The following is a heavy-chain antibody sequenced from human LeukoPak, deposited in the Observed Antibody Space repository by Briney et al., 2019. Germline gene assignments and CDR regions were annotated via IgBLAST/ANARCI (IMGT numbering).Heavy chain of an antibody. D-gene: IGHD3-3*01. CDR1: GFTFSRYW. V-gene: IGHV3-30*02. Sequence: GGSLRLSCAASGFTFSRYWMSWVRQAPGKGLEWVAFIRYDGSNKYYADSVKGRFTISGDNSKNTLHLQMNSLRAEDTAVYYCARGDPDISFGVAGEAFDIWGQGTMVTVSS. CDR2: IRYDGSNK. CDR3: ARGDPDISFGVAGEAFDI. J-gene: IGHJ3*02.